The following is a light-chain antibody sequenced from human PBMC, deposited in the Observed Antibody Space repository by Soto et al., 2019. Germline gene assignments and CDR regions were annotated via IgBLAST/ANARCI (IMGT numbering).Light chain of an antibody. CDR2: END. Sequence: QSALTQPASVSASPGQSITISCTGTTTNVGHFNLVSWYQQHPGKAPQLIIYENDKRPSGVSDRFSGSKSGSTASLTISGLQAEDEADYYGASYEALFGAGTKLTVL. CDR1: TTNVGHFNL. J-gene: IGLJ2*01. CDR3: ASYEAL. V-gene: IGLV2-23*01.